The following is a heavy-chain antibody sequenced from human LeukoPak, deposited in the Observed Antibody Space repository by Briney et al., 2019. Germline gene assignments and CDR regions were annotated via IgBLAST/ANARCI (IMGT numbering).Heavy chain of an antibody. CDR3: AKVTWESRPPDCNS. CDR1: EFTFNNYA. Sequence: GGSLRLSCAASEFTFNNYAMSWVRQAPGKGLEWVSTISGSGVSTYYADSVKGRFTISRDNFKNIVYLEMNSLRAEDTATYYCAKVTWESRPPDCNSWGPGTLVTVSS. CDR2: ISGSGVST. D-gene: IGHD6-6*01. J-gene: IGHJ4*02. V-gene: IGHV3-23*01.